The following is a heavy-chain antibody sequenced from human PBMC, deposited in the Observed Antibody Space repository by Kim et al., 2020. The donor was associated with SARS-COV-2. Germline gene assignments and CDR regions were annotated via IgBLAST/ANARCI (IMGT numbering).Heavy chain of an antibody. J-gene: IGHJ4*02. Sequence: IYYADSVKGRFTISRDNAKNSLYLQMNSLGDEDTAVYYCARVVVAATVDYWGQGTLVTVSS. CDR3: ARVVVAATVDY. V-gene: IGHV3-48*02. CDR2: I. D-gene: IGHD2-15*01.